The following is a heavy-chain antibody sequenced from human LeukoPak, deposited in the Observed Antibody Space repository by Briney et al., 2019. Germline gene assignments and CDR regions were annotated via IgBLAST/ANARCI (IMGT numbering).Heavy chain of an antibody. CDR3: AKERDYRVSTSCDY. D-gene: IGHD3-10*01. Sequence: GGSLRLSCAASGFTFSNFGMHWVRQAPGKGLEWMAVISYDGKVTYYADSVKGRFTISRDNSKNTLYLQMTSLRGEDTALYYWAKERDYRVSTSCDYWGQGTQVTVSS. CDR2: ISYDGKVT. CDR1: GFTFSNFG. V-gene: IGHV3-30*18. J-gene: IGHJ4*02.